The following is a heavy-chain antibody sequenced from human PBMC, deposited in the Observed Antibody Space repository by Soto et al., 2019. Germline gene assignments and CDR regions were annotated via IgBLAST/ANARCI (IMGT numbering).Heavy chain of an antibody. CDR1: GWSFSGYY. D-gene: IGHD3-22*01. Sequence: SGTLCLTCAVYGWSFSGYYWRWIRQAPGKGLEWVGEINRSGRTNYNPSLKSRVTISVDTSKNQSSLKLSSVTAADTAVYYCARGLPYYYDSSGPYYGMDVWGQGTTVT. V-gene: IGHV4-34*01. CDR2: INRSGRT. J-gene: IGHJ6*02. CDR3: ARGLPYYYDSSGPYYGMDV.